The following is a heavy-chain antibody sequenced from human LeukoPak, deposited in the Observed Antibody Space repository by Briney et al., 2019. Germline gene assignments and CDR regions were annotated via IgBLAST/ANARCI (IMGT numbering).Heavy chain of an antibody. CDR1: GGSISSSSYY. Sequence: PSETLSLTCTVSGGSISSSSYYWGWIRQPPGKGLEWIGSIYYSGSTYYNPSLKSRVTISVDTSKNQFSLKLSSVTAADTAVYYCARRPITMVRGVGGGPDYWGQGTLVTVSS. V-gene: IGHV4-39*01. J-gene: IGHJ4*02. CDR2: IYYSGST. CDR3: ARRPITMVRGVGGGPDY. D-gene: IGHD3-10*01.